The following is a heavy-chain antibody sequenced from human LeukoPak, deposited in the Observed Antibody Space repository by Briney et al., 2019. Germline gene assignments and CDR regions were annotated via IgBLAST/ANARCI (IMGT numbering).Heavy chain of an antibody. CDR2: IRQDGDTK. J-gene: IGHJ4*02. CDR1: GFPFNAYW. Sequence: PGGSLRLSCAASGFPFNAYWMTWVRQAPGKGLEWVANIRQDGDTKYYVDSVKGRFTISRDMSKNTLYLQMNSLRVEDTAVYYCAREDRYSHACFDHWGQGALVTVSS. D-gene: IGHD5-18*01. CDR3: AREDRYSHACFDH. V-gene: IGHV3-7*03.